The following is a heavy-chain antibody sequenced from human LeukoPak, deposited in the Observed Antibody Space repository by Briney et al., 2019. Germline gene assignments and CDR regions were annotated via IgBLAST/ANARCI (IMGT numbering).Heavy chain of an antibody. CDR2: IYTSGNT. J-gene: IGHJ6*03. D-gene: IGHD2-2*01. CDR3: GSDPRRYCSSTSCYDYYYYYMDV. CDR1: GGSISSGSYY. V-gene: IGHV4-61*02. Sequence: SETLSLTCTVSGGSISSGSYYWSWIRQPAGKGLELIGRIYTSGNTNYNPSLKSRVTISLDRSNNQFSLKLSSVTAADTALYYCGSDPRRYCSSTSCYDYYYYYMDVWGKGTTVTVSS.